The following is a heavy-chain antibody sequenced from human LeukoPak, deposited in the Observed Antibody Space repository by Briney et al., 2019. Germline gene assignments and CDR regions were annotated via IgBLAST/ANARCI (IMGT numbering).Heavy chain of an antibody. Sequence: KPSQTLSPTCAISGDIVSAYPAVWAWLRQSPSGGLDWPGRTNCRSQITSDSAESVKGRINISPATSTNQFSLQLNSVTPEDTAVYYCARGSYGLGGYYDYYFDFWGQGTLVTVSS. CDR2: TNCRSQITS. CDR3: ARGSYGLGGYYDYYFDF. D-gene: IGHD3-10*01. V-gene: IGHV6-1*01. J-gene: IGHJ4*02. CDR1: GDIVSAYPAV.